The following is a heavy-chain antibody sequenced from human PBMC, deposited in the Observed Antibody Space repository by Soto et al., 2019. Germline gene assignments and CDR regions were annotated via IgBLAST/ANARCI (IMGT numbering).Heavy chain of an antibody. CDR3: ARSVGRFSQPLGSSSLVLPWLKWFDL. V-gene: IGHV3-7*03. J-gene: IGHJ5*02. D-gene: IGHD6-19*01. Sequence: RTLRLSCAASGFAFSDYWMSCVRQAPGKGLEWVANIKQDVSQKDYVDSVNGRFTISRDNAKNSMYLQMNSLRVEDTAVYYCARSVGRFSQPLGSSSLVLPWLKWFDLCGPGTFVTGSS. CDR1: GFAFSDYW. CDR2: IKQDVSQK.